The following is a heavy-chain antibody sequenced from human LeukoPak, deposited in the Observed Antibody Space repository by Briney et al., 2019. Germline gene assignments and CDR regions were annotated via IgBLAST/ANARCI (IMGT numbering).Heavy chain of an antibody. CDR2: INPNSGGT. CDR1: GGTFSSYA. Sequence: ASVKVSCKASGGTFSSYAISWVRQAPGQGLEWMGWINPNSGGTNYAQKFQGRVTMTRDTSISTAYMELSRLRSDDTAVYYCARRVLDYYDSSGYGPSHARFDYWGQGTLVTVSS. J-gene: IGHJ4*02. D-gene: IGHD3-22*01. V-gene: IGHV1-2*02. CDR3: ARRVLDYYDSSGYGPSHARFDY.